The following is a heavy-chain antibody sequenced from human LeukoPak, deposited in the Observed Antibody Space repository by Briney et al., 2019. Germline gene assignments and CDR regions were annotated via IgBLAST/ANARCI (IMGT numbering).Heavy chain of an antibody. Sequence: GSLRLSCAASGFTFSSYEMNWVRQPPGKGLEWIGEINHSGSTNYNPSLKSRVTISVDTSKNQFSLKLSSVTAADTAVYYCARAPLYLQGDAFDIWGQGTMVTVSS. J-gene: IGHJ3*02. D-gene: IGHD4-11*01. CDR1: GFTFSSYE. CDR2: INHSGST. CDR3: ARAPLYLQGDAFDI. V-gene: IGHV4-34*01.